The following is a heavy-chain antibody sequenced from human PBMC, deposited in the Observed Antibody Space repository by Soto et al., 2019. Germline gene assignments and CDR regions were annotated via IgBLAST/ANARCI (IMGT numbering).Heavy chain of an antibody. D-gene: IGHD3-22*01. CDR2: ISGSGGST. J-gene: IGHJ4*02. CDR1: GFTFSSYA. V-gene: IGHV3-23*01. Sequence: GGSLRLSCAASGFTFSSYATSWVRQAPGKGLEWVSAISGSGGSTYYADSVKGRFTISRDNSKNTLYLQMNSLRAEDTAVYYCAKDVMYYYDSSGYHNVHPLWGQGTLVTVSS. CDR3: AKDVMYYYDSSGYHNVHPL.